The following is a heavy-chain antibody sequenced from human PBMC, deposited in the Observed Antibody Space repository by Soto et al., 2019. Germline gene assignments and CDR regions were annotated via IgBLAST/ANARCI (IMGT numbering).Heavy chain of an antibody. CDR3: ARAPYYDYIWGSYRPPAEYFQH. D-gene: IGHD3-16*02. CDR1: GGSFSGYY. Sequence: SETLSLTCAVYGGSFSGYYWSWIRQPPGKGLEWIGEINHSGSTTYNPSLKSRVTISVDTSKNQFSLKLSSVTAADTAVYYCARAPYYDYIWGSYRPPAEYFQHWGQGTLVTVSS. V-gene: IGHV4-34*01. CDR2: INHSGST. J-gene: IGHJ1*01.